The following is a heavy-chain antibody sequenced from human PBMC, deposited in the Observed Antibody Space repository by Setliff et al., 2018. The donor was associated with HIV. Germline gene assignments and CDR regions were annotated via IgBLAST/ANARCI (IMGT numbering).Heavy chain of an antibody. J-gene: IGHJ6*03. CDR1: GYTFSSYD. CDR2: MNPDSRNT. V-gene: IGHV1-8*02. CDR3: ARARTDYYDRRRRSHYYIDV. D-gene: IGHD3-22*01. Sequence: ASVKVSCKPSGYTFSSYDINWVRQAAGQGLEWMGWMNPDSRNTGYAQRFEGRVTLTWDTSISTAYLELNHLKSDDTAVYYCARARTDYYDRRRRSHYYIDVWGKGTTVTVSS.